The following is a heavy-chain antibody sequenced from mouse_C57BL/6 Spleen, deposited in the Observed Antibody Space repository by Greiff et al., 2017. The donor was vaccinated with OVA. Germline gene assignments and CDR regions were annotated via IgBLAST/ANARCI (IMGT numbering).Heavy chain of an antibody. CDR3: ARMATALPFAY. CDR2: INPGSGGT. J-gene: IGHJ3*01. V-gene: IGHV1-54*01. CDR1: GYAFTNYL. Sequence: QVQLQQSGAELVRPGTSVKVSCKASGYAFTNYLIEWVKQRPGQGLEWIGVINPGSGGTNYNEKFKGKATLTADKSSSTAYMQLSSLTAEDSAVCFCARMATALPFAYWGQGTLVTVSA.